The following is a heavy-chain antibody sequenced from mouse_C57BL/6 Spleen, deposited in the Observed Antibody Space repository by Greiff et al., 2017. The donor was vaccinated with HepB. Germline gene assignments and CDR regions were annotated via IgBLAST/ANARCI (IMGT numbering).Heavy chain of an antibody. V-gene: IGHV5-4*01. CDR3: ARDKGDYDGGYYAMDY. D-gene: IGHD2-4*01. CDR2: ISDGGSYT. CDR1: GFTFSSYA. Sequence: EVKVVESGGGLVKPGGSLKLSCAASGFTFSSYAMSWVRQTPEKRLEWVATISDGGSYTYYPDNVKGRFTISRDNAQNNLYLQMSHLKSEDTAMDYCARDKGDYDGGYYAMDYWGQGTSVTVSS. J-gene: IGHJ4*01.